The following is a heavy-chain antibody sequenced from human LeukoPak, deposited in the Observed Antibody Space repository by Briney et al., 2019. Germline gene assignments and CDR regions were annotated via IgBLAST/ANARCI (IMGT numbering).Heavy chain of an antibody. Sequence: SQTLSLTCTVSGGSISSGSYYWSWIRQPAGKGLEWIGRIYISGSTNYNPSLKSRVTISVDTSKNQFSLKLSSVTAADTAVYYCARTNTYYYDSSGYSFDYWGQGTLVTVSS. D-gene: IGHD3-22*01. V-gene: IGHV4-61*02. CDR2: IYISGST. CDR3: ARTNTYYYDSSGYSFDY. J-gene: IGHJ4*02. CDR1: GGSISSGSYY.